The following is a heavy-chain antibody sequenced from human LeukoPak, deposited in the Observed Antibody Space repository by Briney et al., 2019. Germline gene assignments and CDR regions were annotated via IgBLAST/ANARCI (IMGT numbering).Heavy chain of an antibody. J-gene: IGHJ3*02. CDR1: GFTFSSYW. CDR2: IHSDGSST. V-gene: IGHV3-74*01. Sequence: PGGSLRLSCAASGFTFSSYWMHWVRQAPGKGLVWVSRIHSDGSSTRYADSVKGRFTISRDNAKNTLYLQMNSLRAEDTAVYYCARVGASMLGDAFDIWSQGTMVTVSS. D-gene: IGHD3-10*01. CDR3: ARVGASMLGDAFDI.